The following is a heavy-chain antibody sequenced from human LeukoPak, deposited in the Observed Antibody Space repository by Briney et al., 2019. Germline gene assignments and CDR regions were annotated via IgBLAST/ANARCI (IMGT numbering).Heavy chain of an antibody. J-gene: IGHJ4*02. D-gene: IGHD6-19*01. CDR2: ISGSGGST. Sequence: PGGSLRLSCAASGFTFSSYAMSWVRQAPGKGLEWVSAISGSGGSTYYADSVKGRFTISRDNSKNTLYLQMNSLRAEVTAVYYCAKDREAVAGYGVDYWGQGTLVTVSS. CDR3: AKDREAVAGYGVDY. V-gene: IGHV3-23*01. CDR1: GFTFSSYA.